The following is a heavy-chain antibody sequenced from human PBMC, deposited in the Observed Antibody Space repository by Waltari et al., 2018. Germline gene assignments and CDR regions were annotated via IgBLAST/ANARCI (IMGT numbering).Heavy chain of an antibody. D-gene: IGHD6-6*01. Sequence: EVQLLESGGGLVQPGGSLRLSCAASGFTFSSYAMSWVRQAPGKGLEWVSVIYSGGSTYYADSVKGRFTISRDNSKNTLYLQMNSLRAEDTAVYYCAKSDYSSSRYYYYYYMDVWGKGTTVTVSS. J-gene: IGHJ6*03. CDR2: IYSGGST. V-gene: IGHV3-23*03. CDR3: AKSDYSSSRYYYYYYMDV. CDR1: GFTFSSYA.